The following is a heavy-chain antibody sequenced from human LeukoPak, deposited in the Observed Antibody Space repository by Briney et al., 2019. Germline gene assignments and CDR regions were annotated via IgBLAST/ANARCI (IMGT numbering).Heavy chain of an antibody. V-gene: IGHV3-33*01. CDR3: ARVAGGGSHGYFDY. Sequence: PGGSLRLSCAASGFTFSSYGMHWVRQAPGKGLEWVAVIWYDGSNKYYADSVKGRFTISRDNSKNTLYLQMNSLRAEDTAVYFCARVAGGGSHGYFDYWGQGTLVTVSS. CDR2: IWYDGSNK. J-gene: IGHJ4*02. D-gene: IGHD1-26*01. CDR1: GFTFSSYG.